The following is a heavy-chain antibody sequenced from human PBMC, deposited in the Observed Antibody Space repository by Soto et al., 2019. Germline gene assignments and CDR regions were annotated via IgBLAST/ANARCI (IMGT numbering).Heavy chain of an antibody. CDR2: INVGSGDT. CDR1: GYVFTAYA. D-gene: IGHD2-2*01. V-gene: IGHV1-3*01. Sequence: QVQLVQSGAEGKKPGASVKVSCKASGYVFTAYAMHWVRQTPGQRLEWMGWINVGSGDTKYSPKFQGRGTVTRDTSASTAFMELTSLTSEDTAVYFCARDHHSSRPYSFDLWGQGTVVTVSS. J-gene: IGHJ4*02. CDR3: ARDHHSSRPYSFDL.